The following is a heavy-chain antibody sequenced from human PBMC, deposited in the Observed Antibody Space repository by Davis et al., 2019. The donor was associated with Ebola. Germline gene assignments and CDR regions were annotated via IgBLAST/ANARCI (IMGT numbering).Heavy chain of an antibody. CDR1: CGTFSSST. CDR2: NIPMLGIA. CDR3: ARARDMATIGDYAMDV. Sequence: SVTVSCKASCGTFSSSTTSRVRLAPGQGLEWMGRNIPMLGIANYAQKFQGRVTITADISTTAYMELSSLRSEDTAVYYCARARDMATIGDYAMDVWGQGTTVTVSS. J-gene: IGHJ6*02. D-gene: IGHD5-24*01. V-gene: IGHV1-69*10.